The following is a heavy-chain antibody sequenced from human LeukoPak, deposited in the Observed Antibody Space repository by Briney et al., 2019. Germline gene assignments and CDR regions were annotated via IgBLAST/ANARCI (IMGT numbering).Heavy chain of an antibody. J-gene: IGHJ4*02. CDR3: ARDSGWYSYYFYY. CDR2: IYNSGRT. Sequence: SETLSLTCTVSGGSISSYHWSWIRQPPGKGLEWIGYIYNSGRTNYNPSLKSRVTISVDTSKNQLSLKLSSVTAADTAVYYCARDSGWYSYYFYYWGQGTLVTVSS. D-gene: IGHD6-19*01. V-gene: IGHV4-59*01. CDR1: GGSISSYH.